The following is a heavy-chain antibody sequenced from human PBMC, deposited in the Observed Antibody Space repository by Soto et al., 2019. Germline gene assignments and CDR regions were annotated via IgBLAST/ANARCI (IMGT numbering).Heavy chain of an antibody. CDR1: GFTFSSYA. CDR3: AKGQYSSSWYWCYFDY. J-gene: IGHJ4*02. D-gene: IGHD6-13*01. V-gene: IGHV3-23*01. Sequence: GGSLRLSCAASGFTFSSYAMSWVRQAPGKGLEWVSAISGSGGSTYYADSVKGRFTISRDNSKNTLYLQMNSLRAEDTAVYYCAKGQYSSSWYWCYFDYWGQGTLVTVSS. CDR2: ISGSGGST.